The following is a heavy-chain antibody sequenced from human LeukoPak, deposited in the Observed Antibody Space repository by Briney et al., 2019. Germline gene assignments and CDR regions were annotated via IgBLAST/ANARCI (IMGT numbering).Heavy chain of an antibody. Sequence: PGGSLRLSCAASGFTFSSYSMNWVRQAPGEGLEWVSYISSLSGTIYYADSVKGRFTISRDNAKNSLYLQMNSLGAEDTAVYYCANWLSVATTYFDYWGQGTLVTVSS. CDR2: ISSLSGTI. CDR3: ANWLSVATTYFDY. CDR1: GFTFSSYS. V-gene: IGHV3-48*01. D-gene: IGHD5-24*01. J-gene: IGHJ4*02.